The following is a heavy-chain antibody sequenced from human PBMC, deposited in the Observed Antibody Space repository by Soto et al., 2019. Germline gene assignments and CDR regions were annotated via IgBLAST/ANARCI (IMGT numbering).Heavy chain of an antibody. J-gene: IGHJ4*02. CDR2: IIPILGIA. CDR1: GGTFSSYT. CDR3: ARGWVDGDYDLRPFFDY. V-gene: IGHV1-69*02. D-gene: IGHD4-17*01. Sequence: QVQLVQSGAEVKKPGSSVKVSCKASGGTFSSYTISWVRQAPGQGLEWMGRIIPILGIANYAQKFQGRVTITADKYTSTAYMELSSLRSEDTAVYYCARGWVDGDYDLRPFFDYWGQGTLVTVSS.